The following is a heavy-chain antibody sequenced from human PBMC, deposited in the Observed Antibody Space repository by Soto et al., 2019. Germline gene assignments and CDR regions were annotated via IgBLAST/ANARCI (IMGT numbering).Heavy chain of an antibody. J-gene: IGHJ4*02. CDR2: ITSSGSNT. Sequence: QVQLVESGGGLVKPGGSLRLSCAASGFTFSGYNMSWIRQAPGKGLEWVSYITSSGSNTFDAESVKGRFTISRDNTMNLLYLQMNSLSAEDTAVYYCARRGTISSAHHFDHWGQGTRVNVSS. V-gene: IGHV3-11*01. D-gene: IGHD6-6*01. CDR3: ARRGTISSAHHFDH. CDR1: GFTFSGYN.